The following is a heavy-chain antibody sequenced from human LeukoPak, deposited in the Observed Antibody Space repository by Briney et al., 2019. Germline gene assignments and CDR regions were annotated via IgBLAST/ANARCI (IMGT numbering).Heavy chain of an antibody. J-gene: IGHJ4*02. CDR2: ISYDGSNK. D-gene: IGHD6-13*01. V-gene: IGHV3-30-3*01. CDR3: TKDQHVAAAAYYFDS. Sequence: PGRSLRLSCAASGFTFSSYAMHWVRQAPGKGLEWVAVISYDGSNKYYADSVKGRFTISRDNSKNTLSLQMNNLRAEDTAVYYCTKDQHVAAAAYYFDSWGQGTLVTVSS. CDR1: GFTFSSYA.